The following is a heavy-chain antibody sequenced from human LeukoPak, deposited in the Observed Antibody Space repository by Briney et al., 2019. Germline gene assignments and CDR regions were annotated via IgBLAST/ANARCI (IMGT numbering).Heavy chain of an antibody. CDR1: GFTVNSYN. CDR2: IGGGGVII. D-gene: IGHD3-10*01. CDR3: ARDFRGLPWYFDY. J-gene: IGHJ4*02. Sequence: GGSLRLSCAAAGFTVNSYNMNWVRQAPGKGREWVAHIGGGGVIIKYADSVRGRFTISRDNVNSSLYLQLNSLRVEDTAVYYCARDFRGLPWYFDYWGQGTLVTVSS. V-gene: IGHV3-48*01.